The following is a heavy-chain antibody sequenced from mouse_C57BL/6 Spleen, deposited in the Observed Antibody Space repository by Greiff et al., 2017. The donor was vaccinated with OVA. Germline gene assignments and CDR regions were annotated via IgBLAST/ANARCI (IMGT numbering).Heavy chain of an antibody. CDR3: AAIYYEYDGWFAY. D-gene: IGHD2-4*01. CDR1: GFSLTSYG. J-gene: IGHJ3*01. V-gene: IGHV2-9*01. CDR2: IWGGGST. Sequence: QVQLQQSGPGLVAPSQSLSITCTVSGFSLTSYGVDWVRQPPGKGLEWLGVIWGGGSTNYNSALMSRLSIRKDNSKSQVFLKMNSLQTDDTAMYYGAAIYYEYDGWFAYWGQGTLVTVSA.